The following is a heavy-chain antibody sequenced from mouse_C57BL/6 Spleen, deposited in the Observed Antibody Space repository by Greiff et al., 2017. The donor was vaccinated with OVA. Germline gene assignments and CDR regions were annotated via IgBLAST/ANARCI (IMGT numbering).Heavy chain of an antibody. V-gene: IGHV1-61*01. D-gene: IGHD2-3*01. J-gene: IGHJ2*01. CDR2: IYPSDSET. Sequence: VQLQQPGAELVRPGSSVKLSCKASGYTFTSYWMDWVKQRPGQGLEWIGNIYPSDSETHYNQKFKDKATLTVDKSSSTAYMQLSSLTSEDSAVYYCASGYDGYWDYFDYWGQGTTLTVSS. CDR3: ASGYDGYWDYFDY. CDR1: GYTFTSYW.